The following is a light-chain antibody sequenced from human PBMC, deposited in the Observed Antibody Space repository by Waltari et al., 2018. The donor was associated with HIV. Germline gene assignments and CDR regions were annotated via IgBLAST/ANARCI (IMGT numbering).Light chain of an antibody. Sequence: QSVLTQPPSVSGAPGQRVTISCTGSSSNIGAGYDVHWYQQLPGTTPKLLVYGNSKRPSGVPDRFSCSKSATSASLAITGLQAEDEADYYCQSYDNSLSVWVFGGGTKLTVL. J-gene: IGLJ3*02. CDR2: GNS. CDR1: SSNIGAGYD. V-gene: IGLV1-40*01. CDR3: QSYDNSLSVWV.